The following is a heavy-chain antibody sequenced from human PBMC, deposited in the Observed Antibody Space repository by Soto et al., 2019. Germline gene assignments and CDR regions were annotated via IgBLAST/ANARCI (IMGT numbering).Heavy chain of an antibody. CDR3: ARLNYYFHY. Sequence: QVQLQESGPGLLKPSETLSLTCTVSGDSITAYYWSWIRQTPGKGLEWIGYIYHAGNTNYNPSLGSRVTMSVDTSRNRFSLRLKSVTAAYTAIYYRARLNYYFHYWGQGTQVTVSS. CDR2: IYHAGNT. CDR1: GDSITAYY. V-gene: IGHV4-59*08. J-gene: IGHJ4*02.